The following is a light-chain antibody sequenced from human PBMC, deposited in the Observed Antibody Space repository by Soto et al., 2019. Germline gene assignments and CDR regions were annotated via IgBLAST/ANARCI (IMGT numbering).Light chain of an antibody. CDR3: QQRYNWPPIT. Sequence: ENVLTQSPGTPSLSPGERATLSCRASQSVSSYLAWYQQKPGQAPRLLIYDASNRATGIPARFSGSGSGTDFTLTISSLEPEDFAVYYCQQRYNWPPITFGQGTRLEIK. V-gene: IGKV3-11*01. CDR1: QSVSSY. CDR2: DAS. J-gene: IGKJ5*01.